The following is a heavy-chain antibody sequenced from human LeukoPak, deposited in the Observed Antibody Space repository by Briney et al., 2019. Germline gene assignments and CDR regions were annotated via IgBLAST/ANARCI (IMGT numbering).Heavy chain of an antibody. J-gene: IGHJ4*02. CDR2: INWNGGST. D-gene: IGHD1-26*01. CDR1: GFTFDDYG. Sequence: GGSLRLSCAASGFTFDDYGMGWVRQAPGKGLEWVSGINWNGGSTGYADSVKGRFTISRDNAKNSLYLQMNSLRAEDTAVYYCARDLTVGPTTDYFDYWGQGTLVTVSS. V-gene: IGHV3-20*04. CDR3: ARDLTVGPTTDYFDY.